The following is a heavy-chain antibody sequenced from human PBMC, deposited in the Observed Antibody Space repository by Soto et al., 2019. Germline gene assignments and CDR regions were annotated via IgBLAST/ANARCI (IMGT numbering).Heavy chain of an antibody. D-gene: IGHD3-10*01. CDR3: ARGLLWFGELLPSYYYYYGMDV. CDR1: GFTFSSYG. Sequence: PGGSLRLSCAASGFTFSSYGMHWVRQAPGKGLEWVAVIWYDGSNKYYADSVKGRFTISRDNSKNTLYLQMNSLRAEDTAVYYCARGLLWFGELLPSYYYYYGMDVWGQGTTVTVSS. CDR2: IWYDGSNK. V-gene: IGHV3-33*01. J-gene: IGHJ6*02.